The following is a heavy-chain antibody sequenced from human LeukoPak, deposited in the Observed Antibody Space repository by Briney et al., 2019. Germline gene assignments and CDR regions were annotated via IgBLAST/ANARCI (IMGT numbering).Heavy chain of an antibody. CDR3: ARDPRNVGLAP. CDR2: NNGGGSTT. J-gene: IGHJ5*02. Sequence: GGSLRLSCVASGFSLSGYWMYWVRQAPGKGLMYISRNNGGGSTTNYADVVKGRFTMSRDNVKNTLYLQMNSLRVEDTAVYYCARDPRNVGLAPWGQGTLVTVSS. V-gene: IGHV3-74*01. D-gene: IGHD2-15*01. CDR1: GFSLSGYW.